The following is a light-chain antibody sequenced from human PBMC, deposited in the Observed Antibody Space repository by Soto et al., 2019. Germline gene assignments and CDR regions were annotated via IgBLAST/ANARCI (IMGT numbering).Light chain of an antibody. CDR3: QQYGSSLSIT. Sequence: EIVLTQSPGTLSLSPGERVTLSCRASQSVSSNYLAWYQQKPGQAPRLLIYGASSRATGIPDRFSGSGSGTVFTLTVSSLEPEDFAVYYCQQYGSSLSITFGQGTRLEIK. CDR1: QSVSSNY. J-gene: IGKJ5*01. V-gene: IGKV3-20*01. CDR2: GAS.